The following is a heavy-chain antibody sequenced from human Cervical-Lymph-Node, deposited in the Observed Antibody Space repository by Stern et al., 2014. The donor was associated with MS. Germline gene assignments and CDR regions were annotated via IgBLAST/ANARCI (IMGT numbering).Heavy chain of an antibody. CDR2: INAGTGIT. J-gene: IGHJ3*01. CDR1: GYPFTNYA. D-gene: IGHD4-23*01. V-gene: IGHV1-3*01. CDR3: ARDNYGGT. Sequence: QVQLVQSGAEVREPGASVRLSCKASGYPFTNYALHLVRQAPGQGLEWMGWINAGTGITKFSQKFQGRVTSSRDTSATTVYMELRSLKYEDTAVYYCARDNYGGTWGQGTKVTVSS.